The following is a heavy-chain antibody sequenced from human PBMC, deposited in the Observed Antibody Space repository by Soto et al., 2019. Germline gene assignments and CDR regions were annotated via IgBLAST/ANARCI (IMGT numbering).Heavy chain of an antibody. J-gene: IGHJ4*02. V-gene: IGHV5-51*01. CDR1: GYSFTSYW. D-gene: IGHD6-6*01. Sequence: PGESLKISCKGSGYSFTSYWIGWVRQMPGKGLEWMGSIYPRDSDTRYIPSLQGRVTISAGESISTAYVQWRSLKASDTAMYYCARRKGGQVVRRYYLDYGGQGTLVTVSS. CDR2: IYPRDSDT. CDR3: ARRKGGQVVRRYYLDY.